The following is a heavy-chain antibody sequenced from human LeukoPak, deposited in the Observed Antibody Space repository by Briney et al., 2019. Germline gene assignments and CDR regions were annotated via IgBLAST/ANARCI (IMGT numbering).Heavy chain of an antibody. Sequence: ASVKVSCKASGGTFSSYAISWVRQAPGQGLEWMGRIIPIFGTANYAQKFQGRVTITRNTSISTAYMELSSLRSEDTAVYYCARVQGGDWFDPWGQGTLVTVSS. D-gene: IGHD3-10*01. V-gene: IGHV1-69*05. CDR2: IIPIFGTA. CDR1: GGTFSSYA. J-gene: IGHJ5*02. CDR3: ARVQGGDWFDP.